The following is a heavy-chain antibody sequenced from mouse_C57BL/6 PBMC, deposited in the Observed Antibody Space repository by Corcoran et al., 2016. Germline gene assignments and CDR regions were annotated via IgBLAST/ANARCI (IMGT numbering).Heavy chain of an antibody. Sequence: DVQLQESGPGLVKPSQSLSLTCSVTGYSITSGYYWNWIRQFPGNKLEWMGYISYDGSNNYNPSLKNRISITRDTSKNQFFLKLNSVTTEDTATYYCARVYYDYDYFDVWGTGTTVTVSS. V-gene: IGHV3-6*01. J-gene: IGHJ1*03. CDR1: GYSITSGYY. CDR2: ISYDGSN. CDR3: ARVYYDYDYFDV. D-gene: IGHD2-4*01.